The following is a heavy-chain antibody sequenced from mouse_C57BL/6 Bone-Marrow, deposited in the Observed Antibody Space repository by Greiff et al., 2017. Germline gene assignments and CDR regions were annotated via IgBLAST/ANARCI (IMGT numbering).Heavy chain of an antibody. D-gene: IGHD1-1*01. CDR3: ARKCYYGSSAWFAY. CDR2: ISSGGSYT. Sequence: EVKLVASGGDLVKPGGSLTLSCASSGFTFRSYGMSWVRQTPDKRLEWVATISSGGSYTSYPDSVKGRFTISRDNAKNTLYLQMSSRKSEDTAMYYCARKCYYGSSAWFAYWGQGTLVTVSA. J-gene: IGHJ3*01. CDR1: GFTFRSYG. V-gene: IGHV5-6*01.